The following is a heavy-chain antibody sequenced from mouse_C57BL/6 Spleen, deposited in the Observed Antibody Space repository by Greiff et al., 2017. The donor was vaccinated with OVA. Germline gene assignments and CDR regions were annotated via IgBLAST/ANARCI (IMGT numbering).Heavy chain of an antibody. D-gene: IGHD2-4*01. V-gene: IGHV1-59*01. Sequence: QVQLQQPGAELVRPGTSVKLSCKASGYTFTSYWMHWVKQRPGQGLEWIGVIDPSDSYTNYNQKFKGKATLTVDTSSSTAYMQLSSLTSEDSAVYYCARSDYDVFDYGGQGTTLTVSS. CDR1: GYTFTSYW. CDR3: ARSDYDVFDY. CDR2: IDPSDSYT. J-gene: IGHJ2*01.